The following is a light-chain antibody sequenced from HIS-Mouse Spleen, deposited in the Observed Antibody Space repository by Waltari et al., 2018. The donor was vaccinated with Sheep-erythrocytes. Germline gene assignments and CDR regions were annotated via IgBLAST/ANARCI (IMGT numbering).Light chain of an antibody. CDR3: NSRDSSGNLWV. CDR1: SLRSYY. Sequence: SSELTQDPAVSVALGQTVRITCQGGSLRSYYASWYQQKPGQAPVLVIYGKNNRPPGIPDRFSGSSSGNTASLTITGAQAEDEADYYCNSRDSSGNLWVFGGGTKLTVL. CDR2: GKN. V-gene: IGLV3-19*01. J-gene: IGLJ3*02.